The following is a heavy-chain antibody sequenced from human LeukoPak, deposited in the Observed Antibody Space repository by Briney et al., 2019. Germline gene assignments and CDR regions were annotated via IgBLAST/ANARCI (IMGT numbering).Heavy chain of an antibody. CDR3: ARDAHKFYDSSGYSPTVFDY. V-gene: IGHV1-18*04. D-gene: IGHD3-22*01. CDR1: GYTFTGYY. Sequence: ASVKVSCKASGYTFTGYYMHWVRQAPGQGLEWMGWISAYNGNTNYAQKLQGRVTMTTDPSASTAYMELRSLRSDDTAVYYCARDAHKFYDSSGYSPTVFDYWGQGTLVTVSS. J-gene: IGHJ4*02. CDR2: ISAYNGNT.